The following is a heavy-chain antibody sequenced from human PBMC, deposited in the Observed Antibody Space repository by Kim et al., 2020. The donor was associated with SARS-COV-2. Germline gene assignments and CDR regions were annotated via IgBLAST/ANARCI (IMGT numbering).Heavy chain of an antibody. Sequence: ASVKVSCKASGYTFTNYAINWVRQAPGQGPEWMGWINTNTGNPTYAQGFTGRFVFSLDTSVSTAYLQISSLKAEDTAVYYCARYHDLYGMDVWGQGTTVIVSS. CDR1: GYTFTNYA. CDR3: ARYHDLYGMDV. V-gene: IGHV7-4-1*02. J-gene: IGHJ6*02. CDR2: INTNTGNP. D-gene: IGHD3-3*01.